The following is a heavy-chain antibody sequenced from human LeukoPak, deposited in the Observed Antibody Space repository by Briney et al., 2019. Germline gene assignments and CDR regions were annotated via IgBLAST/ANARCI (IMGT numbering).Heavy chain of an antibody. CDR2: FSSSDTT. D-gene: IGHD4-17*01. CDR1: GSTFSNYA. CDR3: AKVAVTTYSYYYGMDV. V-gene: IGHV3-23*01. Sequence: GGSLRLSCAASGSTFSNYAMSWVRQAPGKGLEWVSAFSSSDTTHYADSVMGRFTIFRDNSKNTLFLQMNSLRADDTAVYYCAKVAVTTYSYYYGMDVWGQGTTVTVSS. J-gene: IGHJ6*02.